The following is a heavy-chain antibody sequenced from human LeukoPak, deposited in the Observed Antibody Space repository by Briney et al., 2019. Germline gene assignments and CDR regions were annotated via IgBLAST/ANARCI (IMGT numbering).Heavy chain of an antibody. CDR2: ISYSGST. V-gene: IGHV4-59*01. CDR3: ARMGARGTSFGGDY. J-gene: IGHJ4*02. D-gene: IGHD3-16*01. CDR1: GGSISSYY. Sequence: PSETLSLTCTVSGGSISSYYWSWIRQPPGRGLEWIGYISYSGSTNYNPSLKSRVTISVDTSKSQFSLKLSSVTAADTAVYYCARMGARGTSFGGDYWGQGTLVTVSS.